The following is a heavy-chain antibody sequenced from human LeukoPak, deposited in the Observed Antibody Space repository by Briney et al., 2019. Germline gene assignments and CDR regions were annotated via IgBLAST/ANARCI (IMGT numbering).Heavy chain of an antibody. J-gene: IGHJ5*02. D-gene: IGHD5-12*01. Sequence: GGSLRLSCAASGFTFSSYSMNWVRQAPGKGLEWVSSISGSSSYIYYADSVKGRFTISRDNAKNSLYLQMNSLRAEDTAVYYCARDRRGSGYDPGVWFDPWGQGTLVTVSS. CDR1: GFTFSSYS. V-gene: IGHV3-21*01. CDR2: ISGSSSYI. CDR3: ARDRRGSGYDPGVWFDP.